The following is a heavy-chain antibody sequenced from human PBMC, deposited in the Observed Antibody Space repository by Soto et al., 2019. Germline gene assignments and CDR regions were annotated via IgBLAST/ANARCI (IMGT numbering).Heavy chain of an antibody. D-gene: IGHD5-12*01. Sequence: GGSLRLSCAASGFTFSSYGMHWVRQAPGKGLEWVAVISYDGSNKYYADSVKGRFTISRDNSKNTLYLQMNSLRAEDTAVYYCAKDQDGGYPTALDYWGQGTLVTVSS. CDR1: GFTFSSYG. V-gene: IGHV3-30*18. CDR3: AKDQDGGYPTALDY. CDR2: ISYDGSNK. J-gene: IGHJ4*02.